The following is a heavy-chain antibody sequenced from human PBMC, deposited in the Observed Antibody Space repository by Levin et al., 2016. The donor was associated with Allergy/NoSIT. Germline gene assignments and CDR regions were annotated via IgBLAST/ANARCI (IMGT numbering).Heavy chain of an antibody. D-gene: IGHD6-13*01. V-gene: IGHV3-73*01. CDR2: IRSKANSYAT. CDR3: TPGWYSSH. CDR1: GFTFSGSA. J-gene: IGHJ4*02. Sequence: GESLKISCAASGFTFSGSAMHWVRQASGKGLEWVGRIRSKANSYATAYAASVKGRFTISRDDSKNTAYLQMNSLKTEDTAVYYCTPGWYSSHWGQGTLVTVSS.